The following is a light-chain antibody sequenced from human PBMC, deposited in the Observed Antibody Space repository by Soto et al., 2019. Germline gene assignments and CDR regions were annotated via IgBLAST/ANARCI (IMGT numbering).Light chain of an antibody. J-gene: IGLJ2*01. V-gene: IGLV3-9*01. CDR3: QVWDTGTAL. CDR1: NIGSKQ. Sequence: SYELTQPLSVSVALGQTARITCGGNNIGSKQVHWYQQKPGQAPLLVIYRDNNRPSGIPERFSGSNSGNTATLAISRAQTGDEADYHCQVWDTGTALFGGGTKLTVL. CDR2: RDN.